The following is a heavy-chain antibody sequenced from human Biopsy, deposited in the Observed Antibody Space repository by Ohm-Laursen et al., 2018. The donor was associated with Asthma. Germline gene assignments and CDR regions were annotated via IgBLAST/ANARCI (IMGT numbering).Heavy chain of an antibody. CDR1: GNTFSNYG. V-gene: IGHV1-18*04. CDR2: SSADNGHT. CDR3: AKDDPYSGYYFREGARLLWFDP. J-gene: IGHJ5*02. D-gene: IGHD1-26*01. Sequence: PSESAFRKTSGNTFSNYGIAWARQAPGHGIEWLGWSSADNGHTKHAQKFHDRATMTTDKSTNTAYMELRSLTSDDTAVYYCAKDDPYSGYYFREGARLLWFDPWGQGTLVTVSS.